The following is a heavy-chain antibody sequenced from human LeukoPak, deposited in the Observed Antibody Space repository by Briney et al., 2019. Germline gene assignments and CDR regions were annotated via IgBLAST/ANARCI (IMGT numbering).Heavy chain of an antibody. V-gene: IGHV3-23*01. J-gene: IGHJ4*02. Sequence: GGSLRLSCAASGFTFSSHAMSWVRQAPGKGLEWVSRISSGGGTTDYTDSVKGRFTISRDTSKNTLYLQMNSLRAEDTAVYYCAKDRSGSGYFDYWGQGTLVSVSS. CDR1: GFTFSSHA. CDR3: AKDRSGSGYFDY. CDR2: ISSGGGTT. D-gene: IGHD3-10*01.